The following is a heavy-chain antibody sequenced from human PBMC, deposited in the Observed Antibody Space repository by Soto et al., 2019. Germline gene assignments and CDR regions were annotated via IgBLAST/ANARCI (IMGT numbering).Heavy chain of an antibody. CDR2: LYYSGNT. CDR1: GGSISPFY. CDR3: ARVGGVAARTFDY. D-gene: IGHD2-15*01. Sequence: SETLSLTCTVSGGSISPFYWSWVRQPPGKGLEWIGYLYYSGNTNYNSSLKSRVTISVDASKNQVSLRLTSVTAADTAVYYCARVGGVAARTFDYWGQRTAVTVSS. J-gene: IGHJ4*02. V-gene: IGHV4-59*01.